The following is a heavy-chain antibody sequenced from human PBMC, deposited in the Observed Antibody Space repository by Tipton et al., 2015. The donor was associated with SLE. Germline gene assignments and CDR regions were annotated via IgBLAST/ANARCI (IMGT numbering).Heavy chain of an antibody. CDR1: GLTLSSYS. V-gene: IGHV3-21*01. Sequence: SLRLSCAATGLTLSSYSMNWVRQAPGKGLEWVSSITGSSGYIYYADSVKGRFTISRDNAKNSLYLQMNSLRAEDTAVYYCARGTRRGGFDYWGQGTLVTVSS. D-gene: IGHD6-25*01. J-gene: IGHJ4*02. CDR3: ARGTRRGGFDY. CDR2: ITGSSGYI.